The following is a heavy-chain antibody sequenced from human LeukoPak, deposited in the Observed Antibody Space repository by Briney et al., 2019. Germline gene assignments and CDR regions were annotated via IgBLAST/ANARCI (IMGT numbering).Heavy chain of an antibody. J-gene: IGHJ6*02. CDR1: GYTFTSYG. Sequence: ASVKVSCTASGYTFTSYGISWVRQAPGQGLEWMGWISAYNGNTNYAQKLQGRVTMTTDTSTSTAYMELRSLRSDDTAVYYCARGGSYPGDYYYYGMDVWGQGTTVTVSS. D-gene: IGHD1-26*01. V-gene: IGHV1-18*01. CDR2: ISAYNGNT. CDR3: ARGGSYPGDYYYYGMDV.